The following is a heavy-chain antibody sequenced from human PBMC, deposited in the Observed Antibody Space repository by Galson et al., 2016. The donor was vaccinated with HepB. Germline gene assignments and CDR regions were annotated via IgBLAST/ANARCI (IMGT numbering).Heavy chain of an antibody. CDR2: ISSSSTYI. CDR1: GFTFRSYA. CDR3: ARADSVFDY. D-gene: IGHD2-15*01. Sequence: SLRLSCAASGFTFRSYAMHWVRQAPGKGLEWVSSISSSSTYIYYADSVKGRFTISGDNAKNSLYLQMNSLRAEDTAVYYCARADSVFDYWGQGTLVTVSS. V-gene: IGHV3-21*01. J-gene: IGHJ4*02.